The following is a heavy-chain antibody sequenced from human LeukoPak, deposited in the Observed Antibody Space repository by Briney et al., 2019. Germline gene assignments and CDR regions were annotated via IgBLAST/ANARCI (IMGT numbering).Heavy chain of an antibody. V-gene: IGHV4-34*01. CDR3: ARVSDYDILTGYYKRNFYFDY. J-gene: IGHJ4*02. Sequence: PSETLSPTCAVYGGSFSGYYWRWIRQPPGKGLEWIGEINHSGSTNYNPSLKSRVTISVDTSKNQFSLKLSSVTAADTAVYYCARVSDYDILTGYYKRNFYFDYWGQGTLVTVSS. CDR1: GGSFSGYY. D-gene: IGHD3-9*01. CDR2: INHSGST.